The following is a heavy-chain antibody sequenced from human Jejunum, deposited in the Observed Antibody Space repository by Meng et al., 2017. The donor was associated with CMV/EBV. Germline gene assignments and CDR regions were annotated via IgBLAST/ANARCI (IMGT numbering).Heavy chain of an antibody. CDR2: INPNMRGT. CDR3: ARDRSSGYFYVH. Sequence: SCETAGYTFAGYYIHWVRQAPGRGLEWMGRINPNMRGTSYAQKFQGRVTMTRDMSTSTVYMELTSLTPDDTAVYFCARDRSSGYFYVHWDQGTLVTVSS. J-gene: IGHJ1*01. V-gene: IGHV1-2*06. D-gene: IGHD3-22*01. CDR1: GYTFAGYY.